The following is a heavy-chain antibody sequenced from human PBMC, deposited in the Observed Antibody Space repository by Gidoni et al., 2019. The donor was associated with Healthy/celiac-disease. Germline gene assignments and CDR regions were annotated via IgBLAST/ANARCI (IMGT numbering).Heavy chain of an antibody. V-gene: IGHV4-61*02. D-gene: IGHD4-17*01. Sequence: QVQLQESGPGLVKPSQTLSLTCTVSGGSISSGSYYWSWIRQPAGKGLEWIGRIYTSGSTNYNPSLKSRVTMSVDTSKNQFSLKLSSVTAADTAVYYCARGLPTVTYDYWGQGTLVTVSS. CDR1: GGSISSGSYY. CDR2: IYTSGST. J-gene: IGHJ4*02. CDR3: ARGLPTVTYDY.